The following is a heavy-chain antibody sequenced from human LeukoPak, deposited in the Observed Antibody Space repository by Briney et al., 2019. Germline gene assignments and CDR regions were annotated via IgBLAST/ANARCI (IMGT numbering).Heavy chain of an antibody. V-gene: IGHV3-21*01. CDR3: ARRYYDSSGYLYYFDY. CDR1: GFTFSSYS. Sequence: GGSLRLSCAASGFTFSSYSMNWVRQAPGKGLEWVSSISSSSSYIYYADSVKGRFTISRDNAKNSLYLQMNSLRAEDTAVYYWARRYYDSSGYLYYFDYWGQGTRVTVSS. CDR2: ISSSSSYI. D-gene: IGHD3-22*01. J-gene: IGHJ4*02.